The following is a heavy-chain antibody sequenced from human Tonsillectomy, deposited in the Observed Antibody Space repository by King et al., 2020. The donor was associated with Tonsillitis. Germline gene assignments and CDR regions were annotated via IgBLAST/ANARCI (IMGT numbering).Heavy chain of an antibody. CDR3: ARVSRNYFFDS. CDR2: INTSGTTT. J-gene: IGHJ4*02. CDR1: GFIFSDYY. V-gene: IGHV3-11*01. D-gene: IGHD1-7*01. Sequence: VQLVESGGGLVKPGGSLRLSCTASGFIFSDYYMSWIRQAPGKGLEWISYINTSGTTTYYADSVKGRFTISRDNAENSLFLQMNSLTAEDTAVYYCARVSRNYFFDSWGQGTLVAVSS.